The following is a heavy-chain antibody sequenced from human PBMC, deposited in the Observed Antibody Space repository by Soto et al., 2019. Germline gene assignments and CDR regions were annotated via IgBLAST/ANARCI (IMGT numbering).Heavy chain of an antibody. Sequence: GGSLRLSCAASGFSFSSHGMHWVRQAPGKGLEWVAHLWAGGNIRYYAYSVKGRFTISSDHSKNTLYLQMDSLGAEDTAVYYCARDAQQLANYGMDAWGPGTTVTVSS. CDR1: GFSFSSHG. V-gene: IGHV3-33*01. CDR3: ARDAQQLANYGMDA. D-gene: IGHD6-13*01. CDR2: LWAGGNIR. J-gene: IGHJ6*02.